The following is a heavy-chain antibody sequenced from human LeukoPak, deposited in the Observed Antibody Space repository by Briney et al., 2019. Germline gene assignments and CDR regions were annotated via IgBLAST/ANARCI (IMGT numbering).Heavy chain of an antibody. CDR2: IWYDGSNK. CDR1: GFTFSSYG. J-gene: IGHJ3*02. V-gene: IGHV3-33*01. Sequence: PGGSLRLSCAASGFTFSSYGMHWVRQAPGKGLEWVAVIWYDGSNKYYADSVKGRFTISRDNSKNTLYLQMNSLRAEDTAVYYCAREGYDSSGYYGGKDAFDIWGQGTMVTVSS. CDR3: AREGYDSSGYYGGKDAFDI. D-gene: IGHD3-22*01.